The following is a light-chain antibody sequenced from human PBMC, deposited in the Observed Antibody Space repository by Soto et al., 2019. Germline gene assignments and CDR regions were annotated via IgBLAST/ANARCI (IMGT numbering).Light chain of an antibody. CDR1: SSDVGGYNF. V-gene: IGLV2-11*01. Sequence: QSALTQPRSVSGSPGQSVTISCTGTSSDVGGYNFVSWYQQHPGKAPKLMIYDVSKRPSGVPDRFSGSKSGTTASLTISGLHADDDAYYYCCSYAGIYTWVFGTGTKLTVL. CDR2: DVS. J-gene: IGLJ1*01. CDR3: CSYAGIYTWV.